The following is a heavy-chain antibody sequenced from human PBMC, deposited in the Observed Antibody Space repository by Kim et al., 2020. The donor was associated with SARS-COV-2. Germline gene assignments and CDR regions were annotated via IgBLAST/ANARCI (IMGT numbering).Heavy chain of an antibody. Sequence: ASVKVSCKASGYTFTSYGITWVRQAPGQGLEWMGWINSKNGETKYAENLQGRVIMTTDISTNTVDLDLGSLTSGDTAVYYCARADDTLTGYVDYWGQGTL. CDR1: GYTFTSYG. CDR3: ARADDTLTGYVDY. J-gene: IGHJ4*02. CDR2: INSKNGET. D-gene: IGHD3-9*01. V-gene: IGHV1-18*01.